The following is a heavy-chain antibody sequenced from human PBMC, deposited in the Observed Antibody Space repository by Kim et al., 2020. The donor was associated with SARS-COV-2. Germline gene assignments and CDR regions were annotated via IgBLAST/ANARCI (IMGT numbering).Heavy chain of an antibody. CDR3: AKTIDYTTSYYYYGMDV. CDR1: GFTFSSYG. V-gene: IGHV3-30*18. D-gene: IGHD4-4*01. Sequence: GGSLRLSCAASGFTFSSYGMHWVRQAPGKGLEWVAVISYDGSNKYYADSVKGRFTISRDNSKNTLYLQMNSLRAEDTAVYYCAKTIDYTTSYYYYGMDVWGQGTTVTVSS. CDR2: ISYDGSNK. J-gene: IGHJ6*02.